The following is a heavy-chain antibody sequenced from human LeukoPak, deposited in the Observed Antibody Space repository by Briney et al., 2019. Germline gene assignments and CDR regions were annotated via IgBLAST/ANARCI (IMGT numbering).Heavy chain of an antibody. Sequence: SETLSLTCAVSGGSISSGGYSWSWIRQPPGKGLEWIGYIYHSGSTYYNPSLKSRVTISVDRSKNQFSLKLSSVTAADTAVYYCARRTATTEWAFDIWGQGTVVTVSS. V-gene: IGHV4-30-2*01. CDR1: GGSISSGGYS. CDR2: IYHSGST. D-gene: IGHD4-17*01. J-gene: IGHJ3*02. CDR3: ARRTATTEWAFDI.